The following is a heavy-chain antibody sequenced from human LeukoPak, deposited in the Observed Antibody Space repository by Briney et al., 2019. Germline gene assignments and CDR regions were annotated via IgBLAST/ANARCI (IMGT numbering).Heavy chain of an antibody. CDR1: GFTFSNAW. J-gene: IGHJ5*02. D-gene: IGHD3-10*01. CDR3: TARITMVRGVILRWFDP. CDR2: IKSKTDGGTT. Sequence: GGSLRLSCAASGFTFSNAWMSWVRQAPGKGLEWVGRIKSKTDGGTTDYAAPVKGRFTISRDDSKNTLYLQMNSLKTEDTAVYYCTARITMVRGVILRWFDPWGQGTLVTVSS. V-gene: IGHV3-15*01.